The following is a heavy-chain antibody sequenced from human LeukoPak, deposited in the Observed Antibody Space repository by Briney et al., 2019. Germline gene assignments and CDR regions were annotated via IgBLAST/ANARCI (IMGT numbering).Heavy chain of an antibody. V-gene: IGHV3-74*01. CDR2: TNSARSST. J-gene: IGHJ4*02. CDR1: VFTFTSYW. Sequence: PGGSLRLSCAASVFTFTSYWMHSGRPAPGEGLGWVSRTNSARSSTSYADSVQRRFTISRDNAKTTLYLQMNSLRGGDTAVYYCARIQRSSSSVGDHWGQGTLVTVSS. D-gene: IGHD6-6*01. CDR3: ARIQRSSSSVGDH.